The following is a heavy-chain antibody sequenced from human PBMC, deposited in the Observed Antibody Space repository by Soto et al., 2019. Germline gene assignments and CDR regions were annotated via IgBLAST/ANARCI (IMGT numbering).Heavy chain of an antibody. Sequence: QVQLVQSGAEVKKTGSSVKVSCTASGGTFSTFGISWVRQAPGQGLEWMGGIIPFFGTANYAQKFQDRMTITAHEYTTTVYMDLRSLRSDDTAMYYCARSAPMDAGDKYYFDFWGQGALVTVSS. J-gene: IGHJ4*02. CDR2: IIPFFGTA. D-gene: IGHD3-16*01. CDR1: GGTFSTFG. CDR3: ARSAPMDAGDKYYFDF. V-gene: IGHV1-69*01.